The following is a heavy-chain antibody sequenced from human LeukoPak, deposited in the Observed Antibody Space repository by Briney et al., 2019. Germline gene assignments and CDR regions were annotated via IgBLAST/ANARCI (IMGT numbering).Heavy chain of an antibody. D-gene: IGHD3-22*01. V-gene: IGHV1-18*01. CDR2: ISAYNGNT. Sequence: ASVKVSCKASGYTFTSYGISWVRQAPGQGLEWMGWISAYNGNTNYAQKLQGRVTMTTDTSTSTAYMELRSLRSDDTAVYYCAHTDSYYFDSGMVSWGQGALVTVSS. CDR1: GYTFTSYG. J-gene: IGHJ5*02. CDR3: AHTDSYYFDSGMVS.